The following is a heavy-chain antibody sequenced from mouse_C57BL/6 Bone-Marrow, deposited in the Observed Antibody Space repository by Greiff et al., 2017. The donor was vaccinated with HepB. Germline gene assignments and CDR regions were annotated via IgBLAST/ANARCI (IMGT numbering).Heavy chain of an antibody. Sequence: QVQLQQSDAELVKPGASVKISCKVSGYTFTDHTIHWMKQRPEQGLEWIGYICPRDGSTKYNEKFKGQVTLTADKSSSTAYMQLNSLTSEDSAVYFCARSQAPFYEGYYDAMDYWGQGTSVTVSS. CDR1: GYTFTDHT. J-gene: IGHJ4*01. CDR2: ICPRDGST. CDR3: ARSQAPFYEGYYDAMDY. D-gene: IGHD2-3*01. V-gene: IGHV1-78*01.